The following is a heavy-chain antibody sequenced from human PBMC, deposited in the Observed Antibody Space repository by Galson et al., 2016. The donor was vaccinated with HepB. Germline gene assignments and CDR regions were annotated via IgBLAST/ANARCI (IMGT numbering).Heavy chain of an antibody. Sequence: SLRLSCAASGFTFSNYGIHWVRQAPGKGLEWVAVMAFDGSDKYYADSVRGRFTISRDNSKDTLYLQMNSLRVEDTAVYYCAKDRTPGTVATTASRSGVDVWGQGATVTVSS. V-gene: IGHV3-30*18. CDR3: AKDRTPGTVATTASRSGVDV. CDR1: GFTFSNYG. J-gene: IGHJ6*02. D-gene: IGHD1-1*01. CDR2: MAFDGSDK.